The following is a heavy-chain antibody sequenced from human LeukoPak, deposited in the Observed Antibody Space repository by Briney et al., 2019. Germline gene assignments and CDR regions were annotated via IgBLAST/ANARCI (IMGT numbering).Heavy chain of an antibody. CDR2: IRNKVNSYTT. D-gene: IGHD6-25*01. CDR3: ATSNSNGLSLFDY. J-gene: IGHJ4*02. V-gene: IGHV3-72*01. CDR1: GFTSSDHY. Sequence: GGSLRLSCVVSGFTSSDHYIDWARQAPGKGLEWVGRIRNKVNSYTTEYAASVKDRFTISRDDSKNSVWLQMNSLETEDSAVYYCATSNSNGLSLFDYWGQGTLVTVSS.